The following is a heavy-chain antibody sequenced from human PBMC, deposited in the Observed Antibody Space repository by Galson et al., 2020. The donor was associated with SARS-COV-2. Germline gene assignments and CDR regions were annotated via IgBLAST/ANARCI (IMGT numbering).Heavy chain of an antibody. V-gene: IGHV3-53*01. CDR1: GFTVSSNY. J-gene: IGHJ3*02. Sequence: GGSLRLSCAASGFTVSSNYMSWVRQAPGKGLEWVSVIYSGGSTYYADSVKGRFTISRDNSKNTLYLQMNSLRAEDTAVYYCATHDYGGNHHDAFDIWGQGTMVTVSS. CDR2: IYSGGST. CDR3: ATHDYGGNHHDAFDI. D-gene: IGHD4-17*01.